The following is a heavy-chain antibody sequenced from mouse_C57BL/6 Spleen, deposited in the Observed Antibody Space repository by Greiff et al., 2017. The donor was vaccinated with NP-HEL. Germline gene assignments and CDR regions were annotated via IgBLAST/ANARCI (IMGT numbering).Heavy chain of an antibody. CDR3: ARSSPYYFDY. V-gene: IGHV1-81*01. J-gene: IGHJ2*01. CDR2: IYPRSGNT. CDR1: GYTFTSYG. Sequence: VQLQQSGAELARPGASVKLSCKASGYTFTSYGISWVKQRTGQGLEWIGEIYPRSGNTYYNEKYKGKATLTADKSSCTAYMELRSLTSEDSAVYFYARSSPYYFDYWGQGTTLTVSS.